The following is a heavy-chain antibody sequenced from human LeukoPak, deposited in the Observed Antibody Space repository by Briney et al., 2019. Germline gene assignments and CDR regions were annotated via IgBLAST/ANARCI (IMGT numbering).Heavy chain of an antibody. V-gene: IGHV1-69*04. D-gene: IGHD3-22*01. CDR2: IIPILGIA. Sequence: ASVKVPCKASGGTFSSYAISWVRQAPGQGLEWMGRIIPILGIANYAQKFQGRVTITADKSTSTAYMELSSLRSEDTAVYYCARDYYDSSGYYSAQYYFDYWGQGTLVTVSS. J-gene: IGHJ4*02. CDR1: GGTFSSYA. CDR3: ARDYYDSSGYYSAQYYFDY.